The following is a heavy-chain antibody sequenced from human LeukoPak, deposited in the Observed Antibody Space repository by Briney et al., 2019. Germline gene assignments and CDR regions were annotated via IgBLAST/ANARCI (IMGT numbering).Heavy chain of an antibody. Sequence: PSETLSLTCAVYGGSFSGYYWSWIRQPPGKGLEWIGYIYYSGSTNYNPSLKSRVTISVDTSKNQFSLKLSSVTAADTAVYYCARSVVPAAMRDSYYYYYMDVWGKGTTVTVSS. D-gene: IGHD2-2*01. V-gene: IGHV4-59*01. CDR1: GGSFSGYY. CDR3: ARSVVPAAMRDSYYYYYMDV. CDR2: IYYSGST. J-gene: IGHJ6*03.